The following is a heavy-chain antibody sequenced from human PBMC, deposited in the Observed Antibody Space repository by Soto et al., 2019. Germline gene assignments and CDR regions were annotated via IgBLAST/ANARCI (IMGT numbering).Heavy chain of an antibody. CDR2: IWYDGSDK. J-gene: IGHJ3*02. CDR1: GVTFSSYG. CDR3: AREREDAFDI. V-gene: IGHV3-33*01. Sequence: QLQLLESGGGVVQPGRSLRLSCAASGVTFSSYGMHWVRQAPGKGLEWVAVIWYDGSDKYYADSVKGRFTVSRDNSKNMLFLQMNSLRVEDTAVYYCAREREDAFDIWGQGTMVTVSS.